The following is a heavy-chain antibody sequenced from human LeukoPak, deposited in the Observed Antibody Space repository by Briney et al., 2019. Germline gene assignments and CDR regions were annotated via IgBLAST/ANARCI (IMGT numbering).Heavy chain of an antibody. J-gene: IGHJ4*02. CDR2: IKQDGSEK. V-gene: IGHV3-7*01. CDR1: GFTFSSYW. Sequence: GGSLRLSCAASGFTFSSYWMSWVRQAPGKGLEWVANIKQDGSEKYYVDSVKGRFTISRDNAKNSLYLQMNSLRAEDTAVYYCARDRGSGSYEGYYFDYWGQGTLVTVSS. D-gene: IGHD3-10*01. CDR3: ARDRGSGSYEGYYFDY.